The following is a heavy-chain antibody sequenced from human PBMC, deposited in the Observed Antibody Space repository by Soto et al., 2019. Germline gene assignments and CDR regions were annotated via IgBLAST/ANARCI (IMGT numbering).Heavy chain of an antibody. CDR2: ISGNSGSI. J-gene: IGHJ4*02. D-gene: IGHD3-10*01. V-gene: IGHV3-9*01. CDR1: GFTFSSYS. Sequence: GGALRLSCAASGFTFSSYSMSWVRQAPGKGLERVSAISGNSGSIDYADSVKGRFTISRDNAKNSLYLQMNSLRAEDTALYYCAKGAGRGPIDYWGQGTLVTVSS. CDR3: AKGAGRGPIDY.